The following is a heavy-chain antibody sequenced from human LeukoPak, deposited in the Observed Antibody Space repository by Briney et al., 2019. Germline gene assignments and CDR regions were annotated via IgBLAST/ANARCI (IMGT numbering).Heavy chain of an antibody. CDR3: ARDPAYCGGDCYFDY. J-gene: IGHJ4*02. CDR1: GGTFSSYA. Sequence: SVKVSCKASGGTFSSYAISWVRQAPGQGLEWMGRIIPILGIANYAQKFQGRVPITADKSTSTAYMELSSLRSEDTAVYYCARDPAYCGGDCYFDYWGQGTLVTVSS. D-gene: IGHD2-21*02. V-gene: IGHV1-69*04. CDR2: IIPILGIA.